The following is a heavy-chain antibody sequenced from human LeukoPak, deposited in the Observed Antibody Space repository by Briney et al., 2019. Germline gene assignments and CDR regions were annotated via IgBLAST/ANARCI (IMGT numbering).Heavy chain of an antibody. D-gene: IGHD3-22*01. V-gene: IGHV4-59*01. J-gene: IGHJ4*02. Sequence: SETLSLTCTVSGGSISSYYWSWIRQPPGKGLEWIGYIYYSGSTNYNPSLKSRVTISVDTSKNQFSLKLSSVTAADTAVYYCARYYYDSSGYSDSDGFDYWGQGTLVTVSS. CDR2: IYYSGST. CDR3: ARYYYDSSGYSDSDGFDY. CDR1: GGSISSYY.